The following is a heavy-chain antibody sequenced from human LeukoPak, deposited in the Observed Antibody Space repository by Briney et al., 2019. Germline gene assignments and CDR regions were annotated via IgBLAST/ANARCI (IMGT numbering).Heavy chain of an antibody. Sequence: GGSLRLSCTASGFTFGDYAMSWVRQAPGKGLEWVGFIRSKAYGGTTEYAASVKGRFTISRDDSKSIAYLQMNSLKTEDTAVYYRTRTAVAGLDYWGQGTLVTVSS. V-gene: IGHV3-49*04. CDR2: IRSKAYGGTT. CDR1: GFTFGDYA. D-gene: IGHD6-19*01. J-gene: IGHJ4*02. CDR3: TRTAVAGLDY.